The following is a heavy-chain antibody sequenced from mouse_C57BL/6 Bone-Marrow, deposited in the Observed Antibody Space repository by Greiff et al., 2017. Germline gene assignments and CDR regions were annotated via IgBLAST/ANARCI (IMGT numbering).Heavy chain of an antibody. V-gene: IGHV1-22*01. CDR3: ARGGDYYGSSWGDWYFDV. CDR2: INPNNGGT. CDR1: GYTFTDYN. D-gene: IGHD1-1*01. J-gene: IGHJ1*03. Sequence: DVQLQESGPELVKPGASVKMSCKASGYTFTDYNMHWVKQSHGKSLEWIGYINPNNGGTSYNQKFKGKATLTVNKSSSTAYMELRSLTSEDSAVYYCARGGDYYGSSWGDWYFDVWGTGTTVTVSS.